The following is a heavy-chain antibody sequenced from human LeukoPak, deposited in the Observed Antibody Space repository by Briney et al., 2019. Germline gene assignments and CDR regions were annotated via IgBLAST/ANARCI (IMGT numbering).Heavy chain of an antibody. CDR3: AKGHDYGDYL. D-gene: IGHD4-17*01. CDR2: INSDGSST. J-gene: IGHJ5*02. CDR1: GFTFSSYW. V-gene: IGHV3-74*01. Sequence: PGGSLRLSCAASGFTFSSYWMPWVRQAPGKGLVWVSRINSDGSSTSYADSVKGRFTISRDNVKNTLYLQMNSLRVEDTAVYYCAKGHDYGDYLWGQGTLVTVSS.